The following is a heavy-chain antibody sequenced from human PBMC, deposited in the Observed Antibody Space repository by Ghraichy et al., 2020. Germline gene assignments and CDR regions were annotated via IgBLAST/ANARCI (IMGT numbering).Heavy chain of an antibody. CDR1: GGSVRSYY. CDR2: IYHTGST. CDR3: ARGLRSSSSQGTTVDY. J-gene: IGHJ4*02. D-gene: IGHD6-6*01. V-gene: IGHV4-59*02. Sequence: ESLNISCTVSGGSVRSYYWSWIRQPPGRGLEWIAYIYHTGSTNCNPSLKSRVSISLDTSKNHLSLKLTSVTAADTAVYYCARGLRSSSSQGTTVDYWGQGTLVTVSS.